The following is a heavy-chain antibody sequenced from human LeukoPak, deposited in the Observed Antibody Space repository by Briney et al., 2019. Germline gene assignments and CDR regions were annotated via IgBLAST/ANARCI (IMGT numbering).Heavy chain of an antibody. CDR1: GFTFDDYA. CDR2: ISWNSGSI. D-gene: IGHD1-26*01. CDR3: AKAGDWDLYSGSRMGFDY. J-gene: IGHJ4*02. Sequence: PGGSLRLSCAASGFTFDDYAMHWVRQAPGKGLEWVSGISWNSGSIGYADSVKGRFTISRDNAKNSLYLQMNSLRAEDTALYYCAKAGDWDLYSGSRMGFDYWGQGTLVTVSS. V-gene: IGHV3-9*01.